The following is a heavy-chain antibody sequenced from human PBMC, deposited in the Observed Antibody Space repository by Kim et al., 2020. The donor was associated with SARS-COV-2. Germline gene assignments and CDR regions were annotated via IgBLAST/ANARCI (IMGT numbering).Heavy chain of an antibody. J-gene: IGHJ3*02. CDR3: AKFLLPGYSSGWYVAFDI. V-gene: IGHV3-23*01. Sequence: KGRFTITRDNSKNTLYLQMNSLRAEDTAVYYCAKFLLPGYSSGWYVAFDIWGQGTMVTVSS. D-gene: IGHD6-19*01.